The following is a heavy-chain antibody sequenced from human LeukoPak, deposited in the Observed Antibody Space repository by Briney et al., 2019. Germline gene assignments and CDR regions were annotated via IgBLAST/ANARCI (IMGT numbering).Heavy chain of an antibody. V-gene: IGHV1-3*01. Sequence: GASVKVSCKTSGYTFTTYVVHWVRQTPGQRLEWMGWINPGNSHTQYSQMFQGRVTITRDTSAGTAYMELSSLRSEDTAVYYCACGWSYFDYWGQGTLVTVSS. D-gene: IGHD6-19*01. CDR3: ACGWSYFDY. CDR1: GYTFTTYV. J-gene: IGHJ4*02. CDR2: INPGNSHT.